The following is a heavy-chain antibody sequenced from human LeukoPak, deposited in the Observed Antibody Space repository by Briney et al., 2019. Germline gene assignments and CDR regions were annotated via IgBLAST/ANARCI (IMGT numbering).Heavy chain of an antibody. CDR3: AKLYWSGYDAAYADY. CDR1: GFTFSSYG. V-gene: IGHV3-30*02. Sequence: TGGSLRLSRAASGFTFSSYGMRWVRQAPGKGLEWVAVIIYDVSNKYYADSVKGRFTISRDNSKNTLYIQMNSVRAEDTAVYYCAKLYWSGYDAAYADYWGQGTLVTVSS. J-gene: IGHJ4*02. CDR2: IIYDVSNK. D-gene: IGHD5-12*01.